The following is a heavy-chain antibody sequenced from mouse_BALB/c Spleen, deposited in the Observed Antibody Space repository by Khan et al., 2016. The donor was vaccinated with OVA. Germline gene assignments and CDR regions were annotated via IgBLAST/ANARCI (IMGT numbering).Heavy chain of an antibody. J-gene: IGHJ3*01. CDR2: ISPYNDGS. CDR1: GYTFTSYV. CDR3: LGAQYDDGSDDEGFAY. V-gene: IGHV1S136*01. Sequence: EVQLQQSGPELVKPGASVKMSCKASGYTFTSYVMHWVKQKPGPGLEWIGYISPYNDGSKYNEKFRGKATLTSDKSSSTAYMELRSLISEGSAVYDCLGAQYDDGSDDEGFAYWGQGTLVTVAA. D-gene: IGHD1-1*01.